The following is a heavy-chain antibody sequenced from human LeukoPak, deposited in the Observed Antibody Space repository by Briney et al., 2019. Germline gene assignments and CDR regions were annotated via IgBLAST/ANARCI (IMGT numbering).Heavy chain of an antibody. D-gene: IGHD3-22*01. CDR1: GYTFTSYD. CDR3: ARATMIVVVIDY. CDR2: MNSNSGNI. V-gene: IGHV1-8*01. Sequence: ASVKVSCRASGYTFTSYDINWVRQATGQGPEWMGWMNSNSGNIGYAQKFQGRLTMTRDTSITTAYMELSSLRSEDTAVYYCARATMIVVVIDYWGQGTLVTVSS. J-gene: IGHJ4*02.